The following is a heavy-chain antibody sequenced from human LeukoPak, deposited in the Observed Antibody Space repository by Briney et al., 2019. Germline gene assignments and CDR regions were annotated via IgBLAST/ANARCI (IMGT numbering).Heavy chain of an antibody. CDR1: GFTFSSYA. CDR3: VKGGGTHSSSYHNFDY. D-gene: IGHD6-6*01. J-gene: IGHJ4*02. Sequence: PGGSLRLSCSASGFTFSSYAMHWVRQAPGKGLEYVSAISSNGGSTYYADSVKGRFTISRDNSKNTLYLQMSSLRAEDTAVYCCVKGGGTHSSSYHNFDYWGQGTLVTVSS. CDR2: ISSNGGST. V-gene: IGHV3-64D*06.